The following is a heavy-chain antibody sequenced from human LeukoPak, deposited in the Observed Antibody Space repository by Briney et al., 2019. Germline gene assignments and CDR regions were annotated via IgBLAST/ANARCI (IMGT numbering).Heavy chain of an antibody. V-gene: IGHV3-23*01. CDR2: FSGSGNT. J-gene: IGHJ3*01. Sequence: GGSLRLSCSVSGFTFSSSAMSWVRRAPGKGLEWVSTFSGSGNTYFADSVKGRFTISRDNSKNKFHLQMNSRTAEDTALYYCATARGSEQWLITAFEVWGQGTMVSVSS. D-gene: IGHD6-19*01. CDR1: GFTFSSSA. CDR3: ATARGSEQWLITAFEV.